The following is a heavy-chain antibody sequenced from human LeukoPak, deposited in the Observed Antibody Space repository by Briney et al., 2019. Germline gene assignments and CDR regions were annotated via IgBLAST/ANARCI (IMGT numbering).Heavy chain of an antibody. J-gene: IGHJ6*02. CDR1: GFTFSSYG. CDR2: IWYDGSNK. V-gene: IGHV3-33*01. CDR3: AHLANYYYGMDV. Sequence: GGSLRLSCAASGFTFSSYGMHWVRQAPGKGLEWVAVIWYDGSNKYYADSVKGRFTISRDNSKNTLYLQMNSLRAEDTAVYYCAHLANYYYGMDVWGQGTAVTVSS.